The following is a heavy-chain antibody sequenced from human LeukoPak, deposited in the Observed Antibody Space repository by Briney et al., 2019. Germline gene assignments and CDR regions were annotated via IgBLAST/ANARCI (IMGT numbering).Heavy chain of an antibody. CDR3: ARVIPQHMVRGVGKGAFDI. CDR1: GFTFSSYE. CDR2: ISSSGSTI. J-gene: IGHJ3*02. Sequence: GGSLRLSCAASGFTFSSYEMNWVRQAPGKGLEWVSYISSSGSTICYADSVKGRFTISRDNAKNSLYLQMNSLRAEDTAVYYCARVIPQHMVRGVGKGAFDIWGQGTMVTVSS. D-gene: IGHD3-10*01. V-gene: IGHV3-48*03.